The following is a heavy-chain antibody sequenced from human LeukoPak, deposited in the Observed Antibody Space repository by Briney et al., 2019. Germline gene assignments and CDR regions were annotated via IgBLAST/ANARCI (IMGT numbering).Heavy chain of an antibody. CDR3: AKSDIVVVPTAIRAFDI. Sequence: GGSLRLSCAASGFTFNYYAMSWVRQAPGKGLEWVSAISGSGGSTYYADSVKGRFTISRDNSKNTLYLQMNSLRAEDTAVYYCAKSDIVVVPTAIRAFDIWGQGTMVTVSS. CDR2: ISGSGGST. J-gene: IGHJ3*02. D-gene: IGHD2-2*01. CDR1: GFTFNYYA. V-gene: IGHV3-23*01.